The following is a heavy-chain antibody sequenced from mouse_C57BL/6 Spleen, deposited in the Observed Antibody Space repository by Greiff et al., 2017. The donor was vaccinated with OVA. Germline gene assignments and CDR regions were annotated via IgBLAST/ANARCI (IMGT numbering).Heavy chain of an antibody. CDR2: IDPSDSHT. J-gene: IGHJ4*01. D-gene: IGHD1-1*01. Sequence: QVQLQQPGAELVMPGASVKLSCKASGYTFTSYWMHWVKQRPGQGLEWIGEIDPSDSHTNYNQKFKGKSTLTVDKSSSTAYMQLSSLTSEDSAVYYCARSPYGSSYDAMDYWGQGTSGTVSS. V-gene: IGHV1-69*01. CDR3: ARSPYGSSYDAMDY. CDR1: GYTFTSYW.